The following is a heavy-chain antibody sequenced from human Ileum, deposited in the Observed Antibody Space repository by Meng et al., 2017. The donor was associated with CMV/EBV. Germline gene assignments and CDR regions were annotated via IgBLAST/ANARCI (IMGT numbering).Heavy chain of an antibody. V-gene: IGHV3-53*01. CDR3: ASRSS. CDR1: GFIVSSDH. Sequence: PGGSLSLSCAVFGFIVSSDHFYWVRQAPGKGLEWVSIFYADANTNYAESVKGRFTISRDNSKNTLYLQMNSLRAEDTAVYYCASRSSWGQGTLVTVSS. CDR2: FYADANT. D-gene: IGHD1-26*01. J-gene: IGHJ5*02.